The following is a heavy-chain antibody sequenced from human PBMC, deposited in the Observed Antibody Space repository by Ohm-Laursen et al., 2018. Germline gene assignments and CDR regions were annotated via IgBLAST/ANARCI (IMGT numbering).Heavy chain of an antibody. CDR2: ISSSSGSI. J-gene: IGHJ3*02. V-gene: IGHV3-21*04. CDR3: AKVYYCSGGSCYSWELTNGFDI. CDR1: GFIFSSYS. Sequence: SLRLSCAASGFIFSSYSMSWVRQAPGKGLEWVSSISSSSGSIYYADSVKGRFTISRDNSKNTVHLQMNSLRAEDTAVYYCAKVYYCSGGSCYSWELTNGFDIWGQGTMVTVSS. D-gene: IGHD2-15*01.